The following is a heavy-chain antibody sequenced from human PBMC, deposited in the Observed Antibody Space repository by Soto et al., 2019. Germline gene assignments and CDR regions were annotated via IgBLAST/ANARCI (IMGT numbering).Heavy chain of an antibody. CDR2: IYPEDSDT. Sequence: EVQLVQSGAEVKKPGESLKISCKGFGYTYPSYWIGWVRQMPGKGLEWMGIIYPEDSDTRYSPSFQGQVTISADKSISTAYLQWSSRKASDTAMYYCARRILLWSVRDAFDIWGQGTMVTVSS. CDR3: ARRILLWSVRDAFDI. J-gene: IGHJ3*02. V-gene: IGHV5-51*03. D-gene: IGHD3-10*01. CDR1: GYTYPSYW.